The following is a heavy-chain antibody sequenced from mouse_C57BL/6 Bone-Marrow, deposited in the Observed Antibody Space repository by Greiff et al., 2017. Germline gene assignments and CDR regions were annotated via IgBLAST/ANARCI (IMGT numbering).Heavy chain of an antibody. CDR2: IYPRSGNT. D-gene: IGHD2-1*01. CDR1: GYTFTSYG. J-gene: IGHJ4*01. V-gene: IGHV1-81*01. Sequence: VKLMESGAELARPGASVKLSCKASGYTFTSYGISWVKQRTGKGLEWIGEIYPRSGNTYYNEKFKGKATLTADKSSSTAYMELRSLTSEDSAVYFCARGNYYAMDYWGQGTSVTVSS. CDR3: ARGNYYAMDY.